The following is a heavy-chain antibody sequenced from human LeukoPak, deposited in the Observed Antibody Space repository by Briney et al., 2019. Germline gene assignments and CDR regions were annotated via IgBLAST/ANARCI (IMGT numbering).Heavy chain of an antibody. V-gene: IGHV3-66*01. Sequence: GGSLRLSCAASGFTFSSYSMNWVRQAPGKGLEWVSVIYSGGSTYYADSVKGRFTISRDNSKNTLYLQMNSPRAEDTAVYYCARVYSSSWYDSYFDYWGQGTLVTVSS. J-gene: IGHJ4*02. CDR1: GFTFSSYS. D-gene: IGHD6-13*01. CDR3: ARVYSSSWYDSYFDY. CDR2: IYSGGST.